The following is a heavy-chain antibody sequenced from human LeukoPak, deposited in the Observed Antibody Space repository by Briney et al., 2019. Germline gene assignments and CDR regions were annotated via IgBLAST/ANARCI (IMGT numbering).Heavy chain of an antibody. CDR1: GFTFSSYW. J-gene: IGHJ4*02. Sequence: GGSLRLSCAASGFTFSSYWMSRVRQAPGKGLEWVANIKQDGSEKYYVDSVKGRFTISRDNAKNSLYLQMNSLRAEDTAVYYCARSTVAGTCDYWGQGTLVTVSS. D-gene: IGHD6-19*01. CDR3: ARSTVAGTCDY. CDR2: IKQDGSEK. V-gene: IGHV3-7*01.